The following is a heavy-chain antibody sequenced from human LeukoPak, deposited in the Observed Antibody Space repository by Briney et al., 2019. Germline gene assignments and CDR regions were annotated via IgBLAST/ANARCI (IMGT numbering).Heavy chain of an antibody. Sequence: PGGSLRLSCAASGFTFSSYSMNWVRQAPGKGLEWVSSISSSSSYIYYADSVKGRFTISRDNAKNSLYLQMNSLRAEDTAVYHCARDGDTAARQSLDYWGQGTLVTVSS. CDR3: ARDGDTAARQSLDY. D-gene: IGHD6-6*01. V-gene: IGHV3-21*01. CDR1: GFTFSSYS. CDR2: ISSSSSYI. J-gene: IGHJ4*02.